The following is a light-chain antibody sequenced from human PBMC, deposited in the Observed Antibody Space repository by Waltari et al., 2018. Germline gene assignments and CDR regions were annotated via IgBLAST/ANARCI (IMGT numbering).Light chain of an antibody. Sequence: DIQMTQSPSFLSASVGDRVTITCRASQDISSHFAWYQQKPGKAPNLLSYATSTLQGGVPSTFSGSGSGTEFTLTISSLQPEDFSTYYCQPVKSYPITFGQGTRLDIK. CDR2: ATS. CDR1: QDISSH. J-gene: IGKJ5*01. V-gene: IGKV1-9*01. CDR3: QPVKSYPIT.